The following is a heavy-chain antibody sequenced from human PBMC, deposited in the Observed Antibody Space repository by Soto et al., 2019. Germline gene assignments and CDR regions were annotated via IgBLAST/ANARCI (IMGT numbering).Heavy chain of an antibody. V-gene: IGHV4-59*01. D-gene: IGHD5-18*01. CDR3: ARGGYSYGYFDY. CDR1: GGSISRYY. Sequence: PSETLSLTCTVSGGSISRYYWSWIRQPPGKGLEWIGYIYYSGSTNYNPSLKSRVTISVDTSKNQFSLKLSSVTAADTAVYYCARGGYSYGYFDYWGQGTLVTSPQ. J-gene: IGHJ4*02. CDR2: IYYSGST.